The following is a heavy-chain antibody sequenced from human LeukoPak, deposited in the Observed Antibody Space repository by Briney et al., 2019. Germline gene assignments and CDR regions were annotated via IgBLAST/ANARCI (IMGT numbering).Heavy chain of an antibody. D-gene: IGHD3-22*01. CDR2: INPNSGGT. Sequence: GASVKVSCKASGYTFTGYYMHWVRQAPGQGLEWMGWINPNSGGTNYAQKFQGRVTMTRDTSISAAYMELSRLRSDDTAVYYCAVHYSDSSGYSGYYFDYWGQGTLVTVSS. CDR3: AVHYSDSSGYSGYYFDY. V-gene: IGHV1-2*02. J-gene: IGHJ4*02. CDR1: GYTFTGYY.